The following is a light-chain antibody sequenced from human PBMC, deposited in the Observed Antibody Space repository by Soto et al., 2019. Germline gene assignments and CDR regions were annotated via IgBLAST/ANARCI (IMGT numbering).Light chain of an antibody. CDR1: SSNIGAGYD. J-gene: IGLJ7*01. Sequence: QPVLTQPPSVSGAPGQRVTISCTGSSSNIGAGYDVHWYQQLPGTAPKLLIYGNSNRPSGVPDRFSGSKSGTSASLAITGLQAEDEADYYCQSYDSSLSGSVLGGGTQLTVL. CDR3: QSYDSSLSGSV. CDR2: GNS. V-gene: IGLV1-40*01.